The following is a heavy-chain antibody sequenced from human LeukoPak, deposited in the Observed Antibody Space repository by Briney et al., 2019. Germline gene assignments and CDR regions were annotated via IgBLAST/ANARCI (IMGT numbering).Heavy chain of an antibody. J-gene: IGHJ6*03. Sequence: GGSLRLSCAASGFTVSSNYMSWVRQAPGKGLEWVSVIYSGGSTYYADSVKGRFTISRDNSKNTLYLQMNSLRAEDTAVYYCARDNRGIAAAGTTQSYYYYYMDVWGKGTTVTVSS. CDR1: GFTVSSNY. CDR2: IYSGGST. D-gene: IGHD6-13*01. CDR3: ARDNRGIAAAGTTQSYYYYYMDV. V-gene: IGHV3-53*01.